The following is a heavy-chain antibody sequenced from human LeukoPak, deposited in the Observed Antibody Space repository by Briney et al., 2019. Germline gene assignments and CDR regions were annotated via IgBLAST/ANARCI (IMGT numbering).Heavy chain of an antibody. J-gene: IGHJ4*02. Sequence: PGASLQISGEGSGSIFTSYWNGWGRQLPGKGLECMGFIYPGDSDTRYTPSFQAQVTISADKSISTAYLQWSSLKASDTAMYYCARAPRDYYVDYWGQGTLVTVSS. CDR1: GSIFTSYW. V-gene: IGHV5-51*01. CDR2: IYPGDSDT. CDR3: ARAPRDYYVDY. D-gene: IGHD3-3*01.